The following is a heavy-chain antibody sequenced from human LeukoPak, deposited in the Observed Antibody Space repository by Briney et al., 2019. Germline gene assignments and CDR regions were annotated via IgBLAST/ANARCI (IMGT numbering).Heavy chain of an antibody. V-gene: IGHV3-49*03. CDR2: IRSKAYGGTT. J-gene: IGHJ4*02. Sequence: GGSLRLSCAASGVTFSDYYMSWIRQAPGKGLEWVGFIRSKAYGGTTEYAASVKGRFTISRDDSKSIAYLQMNSLKTEDTAVYYCTKLRDYDSSGYYYFDYWGQGTLVTVSS. D-gene: IGHD3-22*01. CDR1: GVTFSDYY. CDR3: TKLRDYDSSGYYYFDY.